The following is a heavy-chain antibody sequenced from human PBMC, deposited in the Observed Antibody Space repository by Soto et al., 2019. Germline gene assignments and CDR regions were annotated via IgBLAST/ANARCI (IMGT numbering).Heavy chain of an antibody. V-gene: IGHV3-23*01. D-gene: IGHD4-4*01. Sequence: GGSLRLSCAASGFTFSSYAMSWVRQAPGKGLEWVSAISGSGGSTYYADSVKGRFTISRDNSKNTLYLQMNSLRAEDTAVYYCAKDLGRRTERSGRVLSNYVPGGSNYWGQGTLVTVSS. J-gene: IGHJ4*02. CDR2: ISGSGGST. CDR1: GFTFSSYA. CDR3: AKDLGRRTERSGRVLSNYVPGGSNY.